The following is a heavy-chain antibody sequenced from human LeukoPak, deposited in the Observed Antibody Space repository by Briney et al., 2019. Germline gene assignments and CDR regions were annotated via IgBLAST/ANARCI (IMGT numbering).Heavy chain of an antibody. Sequence: PGGSLRLSCAASGFTFTNYWMSWVRQAPGKGLEWVANIKYDGSEKHYVDSVKGRFTISRDNAKSSLYLQMNSLRIEDTAVYYCARDWIPAGPSGGQGTLVTVSS. CDR2: IKYDGSEK. V-gene: IGHV3-7*01. CDR1: GFTFTNYW. D-gene: IGHD6-13*01. J-gene: IGHJ4*02. CDR3: ARDWIPAGPS.